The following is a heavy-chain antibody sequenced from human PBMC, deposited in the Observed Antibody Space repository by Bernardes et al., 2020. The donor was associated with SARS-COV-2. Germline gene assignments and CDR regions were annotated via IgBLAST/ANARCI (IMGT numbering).Heavy chain of an antibody. CDR3: AKNLSTMVTNAFEI. CDR2: ISGSGSGGST. CDR1: GFTFSSYA. J-gene: IGHJ3*02. D-gene: IGHD4-17*01. V-gene: IGHV3-23*01. Sequence: GGSLRLSCAASGFTFSSYAMTWVRQAPGKGLEWVSGISGSGSGGSTYYADSVKGRFTFSRDNSKNMLYLQMNSLRAEDTAIYYCAKNLSTMVTNAFEIWGQGTMVTVSS.